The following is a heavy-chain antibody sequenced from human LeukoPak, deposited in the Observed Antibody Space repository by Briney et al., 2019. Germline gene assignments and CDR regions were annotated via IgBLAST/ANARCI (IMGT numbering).Heavy chain of an antibody. CDR3: ARNGQVTYTDYLLYQFDS. J-gene: IGHJ4*02. D-gene: IGHD5-12*01. Sequence: PGGSLRLSCAASGFTFSRYGMSWVRQAPGKGLEWVSLISGSGGRTYYADSVKGRFTISRDNSRNTLYLQMNSLRAEDTAVYYCARNGQVTYTDYLLYQFDSWGQGTLVTVSS. CDR2: ISGSGGRT. V-gene: IGHV3-23*01. CDR1: GFTFSRYG.